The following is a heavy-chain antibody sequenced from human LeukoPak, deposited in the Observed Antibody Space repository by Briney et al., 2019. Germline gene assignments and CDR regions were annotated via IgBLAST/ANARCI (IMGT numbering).Heavy chain of an antibody. Sequence: SETLSLTCAVSGGSISSSNWWSWVRQPPGKGLEWIGEIYYSGSTNYTPSLKSRVTISVDTSKNQFSLKLTSVTAADTAVYYCARVPLRDCSSTSCLRYFYMDVWGKGPRSPSP. D-gene: IGHD2-2*01. V-gene: IGHV4-4*02. J-gene: IGHJ6*03. CDR3: ARVPLRDCSSTSCLRYFYMDV. CDR1: GGSISSSNW. CDR2: IYYSGST.